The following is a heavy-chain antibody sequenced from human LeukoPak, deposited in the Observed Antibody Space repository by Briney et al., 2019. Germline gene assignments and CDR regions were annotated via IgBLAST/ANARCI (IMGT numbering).Heavy chain of an antibody. CDR1: GYTFTSYG. CDR3: ARGRIVVVPAATPLPFDP. V-gene: IGHV1-18*01. J-gene: IGHJ5*02. D-gene: IGHD2-2*01. CDR2: ISAYNGNT. Sequence: GASVKVSCKASGYTFTSYGISWVRQAPGQGLEWMGWISAYNGNTNYAQKLQGRVTMTTDTSTSTAYMELRSLRSDDTAVYHCARGRIVVVPAATPLPFDPWGQGTLVTVSS.